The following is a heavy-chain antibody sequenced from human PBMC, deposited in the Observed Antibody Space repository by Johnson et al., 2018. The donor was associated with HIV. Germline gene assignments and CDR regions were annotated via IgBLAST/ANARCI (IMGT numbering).Heavy chain of an antibody. V-gene: IGHV3-30-3*01. CDR1: GFTFSSYA. D-gene: IGHD3-22*01. CDR2: ISYDGSNK. J-gene: IGHJ3*02. CDR3: ARDNGYYYDSSGSRNAFDI. Sequence: QVQLVESGGGVVQPGRSLRLSCAASGFTFSSYAMHWVRQAPGKGLEWVAVISYDGSNKYYADSVKGRLPISRDNSKNKLYLQMNSLRAEDTAVYYCARDNGYYYDSSGSRNAFDIWGQGTMVTVSS.